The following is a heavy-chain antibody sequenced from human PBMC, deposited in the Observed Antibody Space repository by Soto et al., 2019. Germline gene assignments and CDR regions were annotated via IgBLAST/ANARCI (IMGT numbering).Heavy chain of an antibody. CDR3: GRDEGRTGVGV. V-gene: IGHV3-7*01. J-gene: IGHJ6*02. CDR1: GFTLTSYW. CDR2: IKGDGSEN. Sequence: WGSLRLSCVASGFTLTSYWISWVRQAPGQGLERVANIKGDGSENKYVDSVKGRSTLSRDNAHTTVSLQMNSLRPEDTALYFGGRDEGRTGVGVWGQGTRVTAS.